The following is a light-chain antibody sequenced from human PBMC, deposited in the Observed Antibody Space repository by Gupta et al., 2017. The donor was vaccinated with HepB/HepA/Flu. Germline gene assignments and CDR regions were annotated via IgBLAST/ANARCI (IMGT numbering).Light chain of an antibody. J-gene: IGLJ2*01. CDR3: QSYDSSLSGVV. CDR1: SSNIGADYD. CDR2: GNT. Sequence: QSVLTQRPSVFGASGQTVTIPCTGLSSNIGADYDVHWYQQLPGTAPNLLIYGNTNRPSGVPDRFSASKSGTSASLAITGLQAEDEADYYCQSYDSSLSGVVFGGGTKLTVL. V-gene: IGLV1-40*01.